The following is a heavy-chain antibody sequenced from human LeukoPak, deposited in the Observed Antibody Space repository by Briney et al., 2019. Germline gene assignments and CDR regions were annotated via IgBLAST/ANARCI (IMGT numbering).Heavy chain of an antibody. Sequence: EASVKVPCKASGGTFSSYAISWVRQAPGQGLEWMGGIIPIFGTANYAQKFQGRVTITADESTSTAYMELSSLSSEDTAVYYCARDAGRGVSYNYWGQGTLVTVSS. J-gene: IGHJ4*02. CDR1: GGTFSSYA. D-gene: IGHD3-10*01. V-gene: IGHV1-69*01. CDR3: ARDAGRGVSYNY. CDR2: IIPIFGTA.